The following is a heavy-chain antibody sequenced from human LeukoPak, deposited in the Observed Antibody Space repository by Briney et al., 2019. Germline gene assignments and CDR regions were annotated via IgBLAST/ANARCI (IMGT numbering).Heavy chain of an antibody. D-gene: IGHD3-22*01. J-gene: IGHJ4*02. CDR1: GFALTTYN. CDR2: VTAFNENT. Sequence: ASVKVSCKASGFALTTYNIVWLRQAPGQGLEWVGWVTAFNENTHYSRKVQGRVTMTRDTSTSTAYMELRSLRSEDTAVYYCARVRPPDYYDSSPPYDYWGQGTLVTVSS. CDR3: ARVRPPDYYDSSPPYDY. V-gene: IGHV1-18*01.